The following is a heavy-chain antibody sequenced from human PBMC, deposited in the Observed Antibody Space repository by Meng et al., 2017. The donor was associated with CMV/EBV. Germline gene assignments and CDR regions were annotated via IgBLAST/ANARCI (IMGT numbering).Heavy chain of an antibody. CDR2: IYYSGST. Sequence: HLHLHDSGPGLVKPSDPLTLPGTVSSGSISSSSYYWGWIRQPPVKGLEYIGSIYYSGSTYYNPSLKSRVTISVDTSKNQFSLKLSSVTAAYTAVYYCVTWLWFGELSGYYFDYWGQGTLVTVSS. V-gene: IGHV4-39*07. D-gene: IGHD3-10*01. CDR3: VTWLWFGELSGYYFDY. J-gene: IGHJ4*02. CDR1: SGSISSSSYY.